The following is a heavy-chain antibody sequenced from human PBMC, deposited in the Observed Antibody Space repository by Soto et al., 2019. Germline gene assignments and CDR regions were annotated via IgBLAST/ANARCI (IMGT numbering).Heavy chain of an antibody. Sequence: LRLSCEASGFVFANFWMHWVRHVPGKGLVWVARIDTSGHSTNYAESVKGRFTISRDNAKNTVSLQMNSLRVEDTGVYYCAKDSWYFDLWSQGSQVTVSS. D-gene: IGHD6-13*01. CDR2: IDTSGHST. V-gene: IGHV3-74*01. J-gene: IGHJ4*02. CDR3: AKDSWYFDL. CDR1: GFVFANFW.